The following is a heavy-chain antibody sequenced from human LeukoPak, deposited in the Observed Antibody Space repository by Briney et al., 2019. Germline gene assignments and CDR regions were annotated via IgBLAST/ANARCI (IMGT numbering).Heavy chain of an antibody. D-gene: IGHD3-22*01. V-gene: IGHV3-21*01. CDR1: GLTFSSYS. Sequence: GGTLRLSCAVSGLTFSSYSFNWVRQAPGKGLEWVSSITPTSSYIYYADSVKGRFTISRDNAKNSLYLQMNSLRAQDTAVYYCAKGQSGATLYYYDSSGYYFRDYWGQGPLVPVSS. CDR3: AKGQSGATLYYYDSSGYYFRDY. J-gene: IGHJ4*02. CDR2: ITPTSSYI.